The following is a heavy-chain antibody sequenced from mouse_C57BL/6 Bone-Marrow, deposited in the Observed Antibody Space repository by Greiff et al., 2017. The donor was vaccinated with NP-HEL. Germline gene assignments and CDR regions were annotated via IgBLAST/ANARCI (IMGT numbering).Heavy chain of an antibody. Sequence: VQRVESGPGLVAPSQSLSITCTVSGFSLTSYGVHWVRQPPGKGLEWLVVIWSDGSTTYNSALKSRLSISKDNSKSQVFLKMNSLQTDDTAMYYCASPYSNYEGYAMDYWGQGTSVTVSS. V-gene: IGHV2-6*03. CDR1: GFSLTSYG. J-gene: IGHJ4*01. CDR3: ASPYSNYEGYAMDY. D-gene: IGHD2-5*01. CDR2: IWSDGST.